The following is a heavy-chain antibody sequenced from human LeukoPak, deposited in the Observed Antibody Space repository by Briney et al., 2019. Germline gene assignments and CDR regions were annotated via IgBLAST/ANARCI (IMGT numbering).Heavy chain of an antibody. D-gene: IGHD3-16*02. V-gene: IGHV1-2*02. CDR2: INPNSGGT. CDR3: ARGKYDYVWGSYRTNWFDP. Sequence: ASVKVSCKASGYTFTGYYMHGVRQAPGQGLEWMGWINPNSGGTNYAQKFQGRVTMTRNTSISTAYMELSSLRSEDTAVYYCARGKYDYVWGSYRTNWFDPWGQGTLVTVSS. CDR1: GYTFTGYY. J-gene: IGHJ5*02.